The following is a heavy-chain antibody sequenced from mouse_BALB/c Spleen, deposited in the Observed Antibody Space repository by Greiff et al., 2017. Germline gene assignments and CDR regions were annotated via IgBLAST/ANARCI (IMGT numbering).Heavy chain of an antibody. CDR1: GYTFTSYW. J-gene: IGHJ3*01. CDR3: ARSIVYEPFAY. V-gene: IGHV1-7*01. CDR2: INPSTGYT. Sequence: VKLLESGAELAKPGASVKMSCKASGYTFTSYWMHWVKQRPGQGLEWIGYINPSTGYTEYNQKFKDKATLTADKSSSTAYMQLSSLTSEDSAVYYCARSIVYEPFAYWGQGTLVTVSA. D-gene: IGHD2-3*01.